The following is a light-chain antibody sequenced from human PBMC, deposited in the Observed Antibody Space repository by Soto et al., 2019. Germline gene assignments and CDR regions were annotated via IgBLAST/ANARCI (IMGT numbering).Light chain of an antibody. J-gene: IGKJ1*01. CDR2: AAS. V-gene: IGKV3-20*01. CDR3: QQYASSRT. Sequence: EIVLTQSPVTLSLSPGERATLSCRASQSVSSRYFAWYQHKPGQAPRLLIYAASSRATSIPDSFSGSGSGTDFSLTINRLEPEDFAVYYCQQYASSRTFGPGTKVE. CDR1: QSVSSRY.